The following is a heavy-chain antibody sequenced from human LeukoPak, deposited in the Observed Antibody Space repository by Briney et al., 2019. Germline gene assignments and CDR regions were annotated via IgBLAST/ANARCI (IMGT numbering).Heavy chain of an antibody. CDR3: AREHRGSKYFDS. J-gene: IGHJ4*02. V-gene: IGHV4-39*02. CDR1: GGSIAVNHYY. Sequence: PSQTLSLTCSVSGGSIAVNHYYWGWIRQPPGKGLEWIGSGLYTGNTYSNPSLRSRVTISVDTSKNEFSLKMNSVTAADTAVYYCAREHRGSKYFDSWGQGALMIVSS. D-gene: IGHD6-6*01. CDR2: GLYTGNT.